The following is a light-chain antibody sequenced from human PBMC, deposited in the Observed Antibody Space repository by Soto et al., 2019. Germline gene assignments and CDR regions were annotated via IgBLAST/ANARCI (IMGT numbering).Light chain of an antibody. CDR2: GAS. CDR1: QSVSKNY. V-gene: IGKV3-20*01. CDR3: QQYASSPLT. Sequence: EIGLTQSPGTLSLSPGERGTLSCRASQSVSKNYLAWYQQKPGQAPRLLIYGASSRATGIPDRFSGSGSGTDFTLTISRLEPEDFAVYSCQQYASSPLTFGGGTKVEIK. J-gene: IGKJ4*01.